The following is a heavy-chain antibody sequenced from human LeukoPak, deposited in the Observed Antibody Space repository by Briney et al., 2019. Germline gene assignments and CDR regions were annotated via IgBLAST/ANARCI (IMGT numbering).Heavy chain of an antibody. J-gene: IGHJ4*02. CDR3: ARVHTEDTAMVAVDY. CDR2: INPSGGST. V-gene: IGHV1-46*01. CDR1: GYTFTGYY. Sequence: GASVKVSCKASGYTFTGYYMHWVRQAPGQGLEWMGIINPSGGSTSYAQKFQGRVTMTRDMSTSTVYMELSSLRSEDTAVYYCARVHTEDTAMVAVDYWGQGTLVTVSS. D-gene: IGHD5-18*01.